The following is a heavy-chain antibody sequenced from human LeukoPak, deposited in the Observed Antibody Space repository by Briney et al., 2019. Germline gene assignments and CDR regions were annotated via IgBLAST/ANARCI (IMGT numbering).Heavy chain of an antibody. J-gene: IGHJ4*02. D-gene: IGHD3-22*01. CDR3: ARGGGYYDSSGYLLFDY. CDR1: GYIFTSYG. CDR2: ISGYNGNT. V-gene: IGHV1-18*01. Sequence: ASVKVSCKASGYIFTSYGITWVRQAPGQGLEWMGWISGYNGNTNYAQKFQGRVTMTTDTSTSTAYMELRSLRSEDTAVYYCARGGGYYDSSGYLLFDYWGQGTLVTVSS.